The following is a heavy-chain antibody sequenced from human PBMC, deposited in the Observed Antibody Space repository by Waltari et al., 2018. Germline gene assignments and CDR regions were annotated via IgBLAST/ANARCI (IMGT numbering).Heavy chain of an antibody. V-gene: IGHV6-1*01. CDR3: ARGKFTAFDI. J-gene: IGHJ3*02. CDR2: TYDRSQWVN. Sequence: QVQLQQSGPGLVKPSQTLSLTCAVSGDSLFTTSVAWNWIRQSPSRGLEWLGRTYDRSQWVNEYALSVKGRITVNPDTSNNRFSLQLDSVTPDDTAVYYGARGKFTAFDIWGQGTMVTVSS. CDR1: GDSLFTTSVA.